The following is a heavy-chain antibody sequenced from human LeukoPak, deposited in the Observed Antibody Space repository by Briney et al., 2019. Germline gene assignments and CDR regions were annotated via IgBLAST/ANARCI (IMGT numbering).Heavy chain of an antibody. CDR1: GFTFSGYS. Sequence: GGSLRLSCEASGFTFSGYSMNWVRQAPGKGLEWISYISSTGSTTYFADSVKGRFTISRDNAKNSLDLQMNSLRAEDTAVYYCAKGSHFWSGYPFDYWGQGTLVTVSS. CDR2: ISSTGSTT. CDR3: AKGSHFWSGYPFDY. J-gene: IGHJ4*02. V-gene: IGHV3-48*04. D-gene: IGHD3-3*02.